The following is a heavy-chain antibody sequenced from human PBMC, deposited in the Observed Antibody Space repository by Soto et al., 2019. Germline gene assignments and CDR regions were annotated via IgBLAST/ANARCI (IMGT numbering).Heavy chain of an antibody. V-gene: IGHV1-18*01. Sequence: QVQLVQSGADVKTPGASVKVSCKASGYTFTSYGISWVRQDPGQGLEWMGWINPYNGNTQYAYQFSGRVTVTADTSTTTSFMEVTSLTSDDTAVFYCARVGVGLAAPRVGPHWGQGTLVTVSS. D-gene: IGHD6-13*01. CDR1: GYTFTSYG. J-gene: IGHJ4*02. CDR2: INPYNGNT. CDR3: ARVGVGLAAPRVGPH.